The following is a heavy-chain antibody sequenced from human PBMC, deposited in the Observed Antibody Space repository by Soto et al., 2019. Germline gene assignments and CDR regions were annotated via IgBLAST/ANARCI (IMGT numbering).Heavy chain of an antibody. CDR2: IIPIFGTA. CDR3: ARGGEITIFGVVIPHYYGMDV. V-gene: IGHV1-69*13. Sequence: ASVKVSCKASGGTFSSYAISWVRQAPGQGLEWVGGIIPIFGTANYAQKFQGRVTITADESTSTAYMELSSLRSEDTAVYYCARGGEITIFGVVIPHYYGMDVWGQGTTVTVSS. D-gene: IGHD3-3*01. J-gene: IGHJ6*02. CDR1: GGTFSSYA.